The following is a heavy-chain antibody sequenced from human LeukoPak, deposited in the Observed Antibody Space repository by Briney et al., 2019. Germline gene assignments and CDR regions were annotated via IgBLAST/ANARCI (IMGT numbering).Heavy chain of an antibody. D-gene: IGHD6-13*01. CDR3: ARTYSSGWLHYFDS. CDR1: GYSFTNYW. J-gene: IGHJ4*02. V-gene: IGHV5-51*01. CDR2: IFPGDSDT. Sequence: GDSLKISCKGSGYSFTNYWIGWVRQMPGKGLEWMGIIFPGDSDTRYSPSFQGQVTISADKSINTAYLQWSSLKASDTAIYFCARTYSSGWLHYFDSWGQGTLVTVSS.